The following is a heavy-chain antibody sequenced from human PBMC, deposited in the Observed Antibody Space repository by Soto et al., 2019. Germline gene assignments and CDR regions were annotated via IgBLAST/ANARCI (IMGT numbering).Heavy chain of an antibody. J-gene: IGHJ4*02. CDR1: GFTFSSYW. V-gene: IGHV3-7*01. CDR2: IKQDGSEK. CDR3: ARGRDVLRYFDWLLYFDY. D-gene: IGHD3-9*01. Sequence: GGSLRLSCAASGFTFSSYWMSWVRQAPGKGLEWVANIKQDGSEKYYVDSVKGRFTISRDNAKNSLYLQMNSLRAEDTAVYYCARGRDVLRYFDWLLYFDYWGQGTLVTVSS.